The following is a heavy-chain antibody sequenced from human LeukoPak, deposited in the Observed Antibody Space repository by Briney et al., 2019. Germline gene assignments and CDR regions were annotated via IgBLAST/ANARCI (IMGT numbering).Heavy chain of an antibody. V-gene: IGHV3-30-3*01. D-gene: IGHD3-22*01. CDR2: ISDDGSNK. CDR3: ARDGPVRGYYAQYYFDY. J-gene: IGHJ4*02. CDR1: GFTFSTYA. Sequence: QPGRSLRLSCAASGFTFSTYAMHWVRQAPGKGLEGVAVISDDGSNKYYADSVKGRFTISRDNSKNTLYLQMNSLRAEDTAAFYCARDGPVRGYYAQYYFDYWGQGTLVTVSS.